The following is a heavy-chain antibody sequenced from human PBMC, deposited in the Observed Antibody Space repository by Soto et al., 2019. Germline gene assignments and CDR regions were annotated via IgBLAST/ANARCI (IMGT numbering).Heavy chain of an antibody. V-gene: IGHV4-61*01. CDR2: IYYSGST. D-gene: IGHD3-3*01. CDR1: GGSVSSGSYY. Sequence: SETLSLTCTVSGGSVSSGSYYWSWIRQPPGKGLEWIGYIYYSGSTNYNPSLKSRVTISVDTSKNQFSLKLSSVTAADTAVYYCARGPINWSGTTYGMDVCGQGTTVTVSS. J-gene: IGHJ6*02. CDR3: ARGPINWSGTTYGMDV.